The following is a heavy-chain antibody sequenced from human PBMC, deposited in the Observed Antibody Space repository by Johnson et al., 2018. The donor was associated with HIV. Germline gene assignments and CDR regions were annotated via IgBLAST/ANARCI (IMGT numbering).Heavy chain of an antibody. D-gene: IGHD3-22*01. CDR3: ARDRGYWDAFDI. V-gene: IGHV3-48*04. CDR2: ISWNSGSI. CDR1: GFTFSSYA. Sequence: EVQLVESGGGLVQPGGSLRLSCAASGFTFSSYAMSWVRQAPGKGLVWVSGISWNSGSIGYADSVKGRFTISRDNAKNSLYLQMNSLRAEDTAVYYCARDRGYWDAFDIWGQGTMVTVSS. J-gene: IGHJ3*02.